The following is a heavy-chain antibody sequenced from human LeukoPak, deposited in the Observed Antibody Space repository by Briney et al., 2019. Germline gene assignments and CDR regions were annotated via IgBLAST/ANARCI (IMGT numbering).Heavy chain of an antibody. D-gene: IGHD5-18*01. V-gene: IGHV3-53*04. Sequence: GGSLRLSCAASGFTVNTTRMTWVRQAPGKGLEWVSTIYSGGTTYYADSVMGRFTISRHNSRNTLYLQMNSLRAEDTAVYYCARVYTVIAYYCELWRQGTLVTVSS. CDR2: IYSGGTT. CDR3: ARVYTVIAYYCEL. CDR1: GFTVNTTR. J-gene: IGHJ4*02.